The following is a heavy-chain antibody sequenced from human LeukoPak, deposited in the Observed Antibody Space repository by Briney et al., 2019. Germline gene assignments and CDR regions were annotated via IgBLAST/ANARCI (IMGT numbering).Heavy chain of an antibody. CDR1: GGSISSYY. V-gene: IGHV4-4*07. D-gene: IGHD2-2*02. J-gene: IGHJ4*02. CDR3: ARGWVYCSSTSCYTPFGY. CDR2: IYTSGST. Sequence: PSETLSLTRTVSGGSISSYYWSWIRQPAGKGLEWIGRIYTSGSTNYNPSLKSRVTMSVDTSKNQFSLKLSSVTAADTAVYYCARGWVYCSSTSCYTPFGYWGQGTLVTVSS.